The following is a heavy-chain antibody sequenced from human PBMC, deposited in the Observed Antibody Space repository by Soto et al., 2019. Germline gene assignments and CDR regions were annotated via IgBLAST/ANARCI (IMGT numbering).Heavy chain of an antibody. CDR1: GGSISSGGYY. V-gene: IGHV4-31*03. D-gene: IGHD2-15*01. CDR2: IYYSGST. J-gene: IGHJ5*02. Sequence: SETLSLTCTVSGGSISSGGYYWSWIRQHPGKGLEWIWYIYYSGSTYYNPSLKSRVTISVDTSKNQFSLKLSSVTAADTAVYYCARESYCSGGSCYSGWFDPWGQGTLVTVSS. CDR3: ARESYCSGGSCYSGWFDP.